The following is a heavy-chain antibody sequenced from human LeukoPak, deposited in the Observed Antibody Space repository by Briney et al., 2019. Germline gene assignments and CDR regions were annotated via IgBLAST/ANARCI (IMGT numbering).Heavy chain of an antibody. V-gene: IGHV4-34*01. CDR3: ARHRWGIVGATAFDY. D-gene: IGHD1-26*01. CDR2: INHSGST. J-gene: IGHJ4*02. CDR1: GGSFSGYY. Sequence: SETLSLTCAVYGGSFSGYYWSWIRQPPGKGLEWIGEINHSGSTNYNPSLKSRVTISVDTSKNQFSLKLSSVTAADTAVYYCARHRWGIVGATAFDYWGQGTLVTVSS.